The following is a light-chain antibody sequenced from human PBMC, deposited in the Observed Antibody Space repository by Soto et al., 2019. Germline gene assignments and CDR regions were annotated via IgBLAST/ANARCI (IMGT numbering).Light chain of an antibody. CDR2: DAS. CDR1: QSVSTN. J-gene: IGKJ5*01. CDR3: QQYKDWPTLT. Sequence: IVRTQSPATLSVSPGERVTLSCRASQSVSTNLAWYQQTPCQAPRLLIYDASTRASGVPARFSGTGSGTQFTLTISSLQSDDFAVYYCQQYKDWPTLTFGGGTRLEIK. V-gene: IGKV3-15*01.